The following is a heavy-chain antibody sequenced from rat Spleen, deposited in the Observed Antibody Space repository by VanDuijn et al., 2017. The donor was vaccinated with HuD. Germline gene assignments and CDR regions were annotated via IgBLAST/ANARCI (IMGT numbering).Heavy chain of an antibody. CDR3: TRDGETGSFDY. Sequence: QVQLKESGPVLVQASETLSLTCTVSGFSLTNYGVIWVRQPPGKGLEWMGIIWRNGNTDYNSALKSRLNINRDTSKSQVYLKMNSLQTDDTAIYYCTRDGETGSFDYWGQGVIVTVSS. CDR1: GFSLTNYG. CDR2: IWRNGNT. D-gene: IGHD5-1*01. V-gene: IGHV2-52*01. J-gene: IGHJ2*01.